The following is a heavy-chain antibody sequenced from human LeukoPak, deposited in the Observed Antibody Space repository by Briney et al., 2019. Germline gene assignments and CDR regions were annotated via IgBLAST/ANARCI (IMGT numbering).Heavy chain of an antibody. D-gene: IGHD2-15*01. Sequence: PSETLSLTCTVSAGFISNEYWKWIRQPPGEGLEWIGYIYYSGGTNSNPSLKSRLTISVGTSKNQFSLKLTSVTAADTAVYYCARVQLYCRGGRFYPSWFDPWGQGTLVTVSS. V-gene: IGHV4-59*01. CDR1: AGFISNEY. CDR2: IYYSGGT. J-gene: IGHJ5*02. CDR3: ARVQLYCRGGRFYPSWFDP.